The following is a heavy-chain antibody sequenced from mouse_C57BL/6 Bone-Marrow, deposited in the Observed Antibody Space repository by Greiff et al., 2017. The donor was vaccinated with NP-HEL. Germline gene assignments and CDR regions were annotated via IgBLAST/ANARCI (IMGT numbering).Heavy chain of an antibody. D-gene: IGHD3-2*02. Sequence: VQLQQSGAELVRPGSSVKLSCKASGYTFTSYWMHWVKQRPIQGLEWIGNIDPSDSETHYNQKFKDKATLTVDKSSSTAYMQLSSLTSEDSAVYYCASDSSGYPFAYWGQGTLVTVSA. V-gene: IGHV1-52*01. CDR2: IDPSDSET. CDR1: GYTFTSYW. CDR3: ASDSSGYPFAY. J-gene: IGHJ3*01.